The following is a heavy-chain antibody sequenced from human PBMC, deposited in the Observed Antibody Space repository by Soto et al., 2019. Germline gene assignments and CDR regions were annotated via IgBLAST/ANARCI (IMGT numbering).Heavy chain of an antibody. V-gene: IGHV4-31*03. J-gene: IGHJ4*02. CDR2: IYYSGST. CDR3: ARGNFIAAAVYFDY. D-gene: IGHD6-13*01. CDR1: GGSVSSGGYY. Sequence: QVQLQESGPGLVKPSQTLSLTCTVSGGSVSSGGYYWSWIRQHPGKGLEWIGYIYYSGSTYYNPSLKSRVTISVDTSKNQFSLKLSSVTAADTAVYYCARGNFIAAAVYFDYWGQGTLVTVSS.